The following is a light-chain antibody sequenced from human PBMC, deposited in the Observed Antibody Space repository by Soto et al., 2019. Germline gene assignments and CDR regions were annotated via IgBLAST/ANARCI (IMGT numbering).Light chain of an antibody. CDR3: QHYNSYSEA. Sequence: FQRTQSPSSMSASVGDRVAITCLASQSISSWLAWYQQKPGKAPKLLIYDASSLESGVPSRFSGSGSGTEFTLTISSLQPDDFATYYCQHYNSYSEAFGQRTKA. CDR1: QSISSW. J-gene: IGKJ1*01. V-gene: IGKV1-5*01. CDR2: DAS.